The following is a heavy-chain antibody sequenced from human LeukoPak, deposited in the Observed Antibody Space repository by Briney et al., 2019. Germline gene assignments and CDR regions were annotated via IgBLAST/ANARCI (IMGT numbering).Heavy chain of an antibody. CDR1: GFTFSSYW. Sequence: GGSLRLSCAVSGFTFSSYWMSWVRQAPGKGLEWVANIKQDGSEKYCVDSVKGRFTISRDNAKSSLYLQMNSLRAEDTAVYYCARDAFSSGPDIDYWGQGTLVTVSS. D-gene: IGHD6-19*01. V-gene: IGHV3-7*01. CDR2: IKQDGSEK. CDR3: ARDAFSSGPDIDY. J-gene: IGHJ4*02.